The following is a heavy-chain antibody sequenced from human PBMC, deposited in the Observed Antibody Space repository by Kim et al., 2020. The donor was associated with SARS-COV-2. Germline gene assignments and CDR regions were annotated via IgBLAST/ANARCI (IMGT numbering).Heavy chain of an antibody. Sequence: YYADSVKGRFTISRYNAKNSLYLQMNSLRDEDTAVYYCATHYDIFNGCDYWGQGTLVTVSS. V-gene: IGHV3-48*02. J-gene: IGHJ4*02. D-gene: IGHD3-9*01. CDR3: ATHYDIFNGCDY.